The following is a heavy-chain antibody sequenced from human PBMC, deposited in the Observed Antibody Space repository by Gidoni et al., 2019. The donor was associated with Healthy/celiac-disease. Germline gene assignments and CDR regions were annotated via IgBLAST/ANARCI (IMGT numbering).Heavy chain of an antibody. V-gene: IGHV3-23*01. CDR3: AKELGYYDSSGYSDAFDN. D-gene: IGHD3-22*01. CDR2: VSGGGGST. Sequence: EVQLSVSGGALVQLRGSLTLSCAASGFTSSRYPISWVSQAPGMGLEWVAAVSGGGGSTYYEDSEKGRFTISRDNYKNTLYLKMNRLRSEDTAVYYCAKELGYYDSSGYSDAFDNWGQGTMVTVSS. CDR1: GFTSSRYP. J-gene: IGHJ3*02.